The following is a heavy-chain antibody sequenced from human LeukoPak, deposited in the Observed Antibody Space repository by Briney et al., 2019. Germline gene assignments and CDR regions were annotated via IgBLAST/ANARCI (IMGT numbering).Heavy chain of an antibody. CDR3: TLPLRDVFDI. V-gene: IGHV3-53*01. Sequence: GGSLRLSCAASGFTVSDNYMSWVRQAPGKGLEWVSIIYSAGSTNYADSVKGRLTISRDNSKNTLYLQMSSLRAEDTAVYYCTLPLRDVFDIWGQGTMVTVSS. J-gene: IGHJ3*02. CDR2: IYSAGST. CDR1: GFTVSDNY.